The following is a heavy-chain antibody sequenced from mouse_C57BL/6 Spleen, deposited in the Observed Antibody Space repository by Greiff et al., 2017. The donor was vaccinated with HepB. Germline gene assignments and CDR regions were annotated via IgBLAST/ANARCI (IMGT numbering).Heavy chain of an antibody. J-gene: IGHJ1*03. D-gene: IGHD1-1*01. CDR2: IDPETGGT. Sequence: QVQLQQSGAELVRPGASVTLSCKASGYTFTDYEMHWVKQTPVHGLEWIGAIDPETGGTAYNQKFKGKAILTADKSSSTAYMELRSLTSEDSAVYYCTRYPYYYGSSYDWYFDVWGTGTTVTVSS. V-gene: IGHV1-15*01. CDR1: GYTFTDYE. CDR3: TRYPYYYGSSYDWYFDV.